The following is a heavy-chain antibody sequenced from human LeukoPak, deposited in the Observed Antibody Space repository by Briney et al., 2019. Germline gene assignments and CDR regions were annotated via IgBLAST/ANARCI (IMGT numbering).Heavy chain of an antibody. CDR3: ARDPRDSSGHV. D-gene: IGHD3-22*01. V-gene: IGHV3-11*01. CDR2: IHANPKTI. Sequence: GGSPRLSCEGTGVPFIDYQMCSIREATGKWLEWISYIHANPKTIYYADSAKGRFTISRDNAKNSLYLQMNSLRVDDTAVYYCARDPRDSSGHVWGQGTLVTVSS. J-gene: IGHJ4*02. CDR1: GVPFIDYQ.